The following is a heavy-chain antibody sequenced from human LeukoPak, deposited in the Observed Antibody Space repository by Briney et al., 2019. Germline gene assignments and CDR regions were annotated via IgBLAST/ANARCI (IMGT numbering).Heavy chain of an antibody. V-gene: IGHV3-23*01. CDR3: AKDRDSIRIVGATGDYYFDY. J-gene: IGHJ4*02. CDR2: IIGRGVRT. Sequence: GGSLRLSCAASGFTFSSHAMSWVRQAPGGGVEWVAAIIGRGVRTYYADSVKRRFTISRDNSKNTLYLQMNSLRAEDTAVYYCAKDRDSIRIVGATGDYYFDYWGQGTLVTVSS. D-gene: IGHD1-26*01. CDR1: GFTFSSHA.